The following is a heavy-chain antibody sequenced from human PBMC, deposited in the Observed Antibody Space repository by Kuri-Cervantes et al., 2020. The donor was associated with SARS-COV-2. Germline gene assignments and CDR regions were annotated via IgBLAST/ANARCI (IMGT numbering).Heavy chain of an antibody. CDR3: ARHTGNSSGWYLYYYGMDV. CDR2: IYYGGST. D-gene: IGHD6-19*01. CDR1: GGSISSYY. Sequence: ESLKISCTVSGGSISSYYWSWIRQPPGKGLERIGYIYYGGSTNYNPSLKSRVTISVDTSKNQFSLKLSSVTAADTAVYYCARHTGNSSGWYLYYYGMDVWGQGTTVTVSS. V-gene: IGHV4-59*08. J-gene: IGHJ6*02.